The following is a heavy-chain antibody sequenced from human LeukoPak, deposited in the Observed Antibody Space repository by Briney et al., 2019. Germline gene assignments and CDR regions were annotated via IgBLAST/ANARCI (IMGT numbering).Heavy chain of an antibody. CDR3: ASATGFDVLDL. D-gene: IGHD1-26*01. Sequence: SVRVSCKAFGGTFSSLAFSWVRQAPGQGLEWMGRVIPIFSSAKYAPRFQHRVTITADTHTSTAYMALGSLSYEDTAVYYCASATGFDVLDLWGQGTMVTVSS. CDR1: GGTFSSLA. J-gene: IGHJ3*01. CDR2: VIPIFSSA. V-gene: IGHV1-69*06.